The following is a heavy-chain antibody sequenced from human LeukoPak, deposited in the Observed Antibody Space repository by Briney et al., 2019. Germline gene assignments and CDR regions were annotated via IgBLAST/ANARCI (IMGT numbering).Heavy chain of an antibody. D-gene: IGHD2-2*01. V-gene: IGHV4-38-2*02. CDR3: AKRGYQPPHYYVDV. J-gene: IGHJ6*03. Sequence: SETLSLTCSVSGYSISIGFHWGWIRQPPGKGLEWLGTMHPTGVSYYHPSLKSRVTVSLDTSKNQFSLKLISVTAADTAVYCCAKRGYQPPHYYVDVWGKGTAVTVSS. CDR2: MHPTGVS. CDR1: GYSISIGFH.